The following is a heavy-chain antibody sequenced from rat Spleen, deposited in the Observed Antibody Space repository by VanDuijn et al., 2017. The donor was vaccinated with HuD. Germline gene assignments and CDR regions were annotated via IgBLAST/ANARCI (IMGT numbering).Heavy chain of an antibody. D-gene: IGHD2-1*01. CDR1: GFSLSNYG. CDR3: ARLGGLWRGTYGIMDA. Sequence: QVQLKESGPGLVQPSQTLSLTCTVSGFSLSNYGVIWVRQPPGKGLEWMGGIWGDGSTNYNSALKSRLSISRDTSKSQLLLKMNSLQTEDTATYYCARLGGLWRGTYGIMDAWGQGVMVTVSS. J-gene: IGHJ2*01. V-gene: IGHV2-13*01. CDR2: IWGDGST.